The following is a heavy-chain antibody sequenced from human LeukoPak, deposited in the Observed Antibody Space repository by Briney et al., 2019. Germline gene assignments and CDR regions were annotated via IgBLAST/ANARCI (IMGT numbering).Heavy chain of an antibody. Sequence: HGASVKVSCKASGYTFTSYGISWVRQAPGQGLEWMRWISAYNGNTNYAQKLQGRVTMTTDTSTSTAYMELRSLRSDDTAVYYCARADPGYSSSRYVDYWGQGTLVTVSS. CDR2: ISAYNGNT. CDR3: ARADPGYSSSRYVDY. CDR1: GYTFTSYG. J-gene: IGHJ4*02. D-gene: IGHD6-13*01. V-gene: IGHV1-18*01.